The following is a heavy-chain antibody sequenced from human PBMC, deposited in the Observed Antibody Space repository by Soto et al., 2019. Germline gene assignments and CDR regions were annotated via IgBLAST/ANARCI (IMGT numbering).Heavy chain of an antibody. CDR2: ISSTSTYI. CDR1: GFTFSTYT. V-gene: IGHV3-21*01. J-gene: IGHJ4*02. CDR3: ARNPSGYDDY. Sequence: LRLSCAASGFTFSTYTMDWVRQAPGKGLEWVSSISSTSTYIYYADSVKGRFTISRDNAKNSLYLQMNSLRAEDTAVYYCARNPSGYDDYWGQGTLVTVSS. D-gene: IGHD3-3*01.